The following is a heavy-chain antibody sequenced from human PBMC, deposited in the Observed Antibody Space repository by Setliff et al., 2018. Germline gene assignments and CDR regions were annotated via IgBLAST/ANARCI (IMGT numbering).Heavy chain of an antibody. D-gene: IGHD3-22*01. Sequence: LRLSCVTSGFTFSNYCMTWVRRAPGKGLEWISYISTSSTIIYYADSVEGRFTISRDNANHSLHLQMNSLRAEDTAVYFCARLALTGYDTSGYYYALDYYYYMDVWGKGTTVTVSS. CDR3: ARLALTGYDTSGYYYALDYYYYMDV. CDR2: ISTSSTII. J-gene: IGHJ6*03. CDR1: GFTFSNYC. V-gene: IGHV3-48*01.